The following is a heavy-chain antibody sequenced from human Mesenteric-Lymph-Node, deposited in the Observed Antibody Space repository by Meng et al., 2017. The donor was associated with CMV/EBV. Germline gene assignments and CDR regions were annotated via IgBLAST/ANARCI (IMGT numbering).Heavy chain of an antibody. CDR2: IYSGGSST. J-gene: IGHJ4*02. D-gene: IGHD3-10*01. CDR1: GFTFSSYA. CDR3: AKADYYGSGSYFSNVNFDY. Sequence: GESLKISCAASGFTFSSYAMSWVRQAPGKGPEWVSVIYSGGSSTYYADSVKGRFTISRDNSKNTLYLQMNSLRAEDTAIYYCAKADYYGSGSYFSNVNFDYWGQGTLVTVSS. V-gene: IGHV3-23*03.